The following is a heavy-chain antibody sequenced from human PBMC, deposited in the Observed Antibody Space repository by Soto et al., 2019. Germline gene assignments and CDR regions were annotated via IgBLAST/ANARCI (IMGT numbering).Heavy chain of an antibody. J-gene: IGHJ4*02. CDR3: ARERGYSYGQPPDY. V-gene: IGHV3-33*01. CDR2: IWYDGSNK. CDR1: GFTFSSYG. Sequence: QVQLVESGGGVVQPGRSLRLSCAASGFTFSSYGMHWVRQAPGKGMEWVAVIWYDGSNKYYADSVKGRFTISRDNSKNTLYLQMNSLRAEDTAVYYCARERGYSYGQPPDYWGQGTLVTVSS. D-gene: IGHD5-18*01.